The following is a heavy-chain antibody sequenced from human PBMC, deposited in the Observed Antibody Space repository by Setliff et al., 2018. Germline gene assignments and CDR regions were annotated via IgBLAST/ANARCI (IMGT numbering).Heavy chain of an antibody. CDR3: ARAHLPYYGLDY. V-gene: IGHV4-61*01. D-gene: IGHD3-3*01. J-gene: IGHJ4*02. Sequence: PSETLSLTCTVSGGSISSSSYYWSWIRQPPGKGLEWIGYIYYSGGTNYNPSLKSRVSISVDTSKNQFSLKLSSVTAADTAVYYCARAHLPYYGLDYWGQGTLVTVSS. CDR1: GGSISSSSYY. CDR2: IYYSGGT.